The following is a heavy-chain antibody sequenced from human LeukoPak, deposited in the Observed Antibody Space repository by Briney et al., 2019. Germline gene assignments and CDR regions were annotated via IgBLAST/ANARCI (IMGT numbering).Heavy chain of an antibody. D-gene: IGHD3-22*01. J-gene: IGHJ4*02. V-gene: IGHV1-69*05. Sequence: ASVKVSCKASGGTFSSYAISWVRQAPGQGLEWMGGIIPIFGTANYAQKFQGRVTITTDESTSTAYTELSSLRSEDTAVYYCARDSGSDYYDSSGYYDYWGQGTLVTVSS. CDR1: GGTFSSYA. CDR3: ARDSGSDYYDSSGYYDY. CDR2: IIPIFGTA.